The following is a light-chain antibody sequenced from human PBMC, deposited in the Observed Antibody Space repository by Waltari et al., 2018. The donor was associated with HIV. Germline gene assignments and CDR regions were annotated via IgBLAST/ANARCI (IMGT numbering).Light chain of an antibody. CDR2: EVF. J-gene: IGLJ2*01. Sequence: QSALTQPASVSWSPGQSLTISCTGSTSAFGLYNFISWYHQHPGRVPRVIISEVFSRPSWVSSRFSGSKSCHTAALTISGLQTEDEADYYCTSFTSNYTVIFGGGTKVTVL. V-gene: IGLV2-14*01. CDR1: TSAFGLYNF. CDR3: TSFTSNYTVI.